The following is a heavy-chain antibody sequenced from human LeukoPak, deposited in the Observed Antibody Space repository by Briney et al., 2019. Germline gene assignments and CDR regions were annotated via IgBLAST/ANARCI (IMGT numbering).Heavy chain of an antibody. J-gene: IGHJ4*02. CDR3: ARRSTSSTTFDY. CDR2: ISGSGVTT. V-gene: IGHV3-23*01. CDR1: GFTFSSHD. D-gene: IGHD1-1*01. Sequence: GGSLRLSCAATGFTFSSHDITWVRQAPGKGLEWVSSISGSGVTTYYADSVKGRLTISRDNSKNTLSLQMNSLRAEDTAVYYCARRSTSSTTFDYWGQGTLVTVSS.